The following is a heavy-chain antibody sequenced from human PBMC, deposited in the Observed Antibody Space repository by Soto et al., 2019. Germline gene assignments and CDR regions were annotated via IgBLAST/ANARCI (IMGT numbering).Heavy chain of an antibody. CDR1: GGSISRHF. V-gene: IGHV4-59*11. J-gene: IGHJ6*02. Sequence: SSETLSVTCTVSGGSISRHFWSWVRQPPGKGLEWIGYIYYSGSTTYNPSLKSRVTISIDTSRTQFSLNLTSVTAADTAVYYCARDLVRGIFYAMDVWGQGTTVTVSS. CDR3: ARDLVRGIFYAMDV. D-gene: IGHD3-10*01. CDR2: IYYSGST.